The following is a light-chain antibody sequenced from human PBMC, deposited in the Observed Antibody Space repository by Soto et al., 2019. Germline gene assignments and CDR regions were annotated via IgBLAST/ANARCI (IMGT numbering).Light chain of an antibody. CDR1: QSVSSN. Sequence: EIVMTQSPATLSVSPGERATLSCRASQSVSSNLAWYQQKPGQAPRLLIYGASTRATGIPARFSGSGSGTEFTLTISSLHSEDFAVYYCQQYNNCPLFTFGPGTKVDIK. CDR3: QQYNNCPLFT. J-gene: IGKJ3*01. V-gene: IGKV3-15*01. CDR2: GAS.